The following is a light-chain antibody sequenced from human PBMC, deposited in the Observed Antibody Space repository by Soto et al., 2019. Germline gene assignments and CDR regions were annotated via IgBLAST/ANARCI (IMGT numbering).Light chain of an antibody. Sequence: DIVLTQSPLSLPVTPGEPAAISCRSSQSLLYRNGYHFLDWFLQKPGQSPQLLIYLGSNRASGVPDRFSGSGSGTDFTLRISRVEAEDVGIYYCMQALRTAITFGQGTRLEIK. CDR3: MQALRTAIT. J-gene: IGKJ5*01. CDR1: QSLLYRNGYHF. V-gene: IGKV2-28*01. CDR2: LGS.